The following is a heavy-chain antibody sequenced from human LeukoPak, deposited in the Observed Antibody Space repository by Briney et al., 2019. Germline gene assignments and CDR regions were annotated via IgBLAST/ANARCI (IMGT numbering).Heavy chain of an antibody. J-gene: IGHJ5*02. CDR2: IIPIFGTA. CDR3: ARGDYGDYRDWSDP. CDR1: GGTFSSYA. D-gene: IGHD4-17*01. Sequence: SVKVSCKASGGTFSSYAISWVRQAPGQGLEWMGGIIPIFGTANYAQKFQGRVTITADKSTSTAYMELSSLRSEDTAVYYCARGDYGDYRDWSDPWGQGTLVTVSS. V-gene: IGHV1-69*06.